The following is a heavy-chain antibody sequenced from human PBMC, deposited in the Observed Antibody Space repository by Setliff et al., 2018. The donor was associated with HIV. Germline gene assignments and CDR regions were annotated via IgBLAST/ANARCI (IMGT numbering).Heavy chain of an antibody. CDR2: IYTSGST. CDR1: GGSISTYF. CDR3: ARGDGTKYYYY. J-gene: IGHJ4*02. D-gene: IGHD1-7*01. V-gene: IGHV4-4*08. Sequence: SETLSLTCTVSGGSISTYFWTWIRQPPGKGLEWIGYIYTSGSTNYNPSLKSRVTISVDTSKNQFSLKLSSVTAADTAVYYCARGDGTKYYYYWGQGILVTVSS.